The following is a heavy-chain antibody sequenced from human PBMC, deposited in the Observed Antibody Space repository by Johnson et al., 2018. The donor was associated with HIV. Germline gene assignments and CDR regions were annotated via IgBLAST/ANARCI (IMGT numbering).Heavy chain of an antibody. D-gene: IGHD6-19*01. Sequence: VQLVESGGDLVQPGGSLRLSCAASGFTVSSNYMSWVRQAPGKGLEWVSGISWNSDNIDYAGSVKGRFTITRDNARNTLYLQMNSLRVEDTATYYCAKVTGYSSGWFLDAFDIWGQGTMVTVSS. J-gene: IGHJ3*02. CDR2: ISWNSDNI. CDR3: AKVTGYSSGWFLDAFDI. V-gene: IGHV3-48*04. CDR1: GFTVSSNY.